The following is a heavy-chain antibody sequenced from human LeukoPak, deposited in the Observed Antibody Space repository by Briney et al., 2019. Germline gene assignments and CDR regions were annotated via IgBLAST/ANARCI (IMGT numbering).Heavy chain of an antibody. Sequence: GGSLRLSCAASGFTFSSYWMHWVRQAPGKGLVWVSRINTDGSRTDYADSVKGRFTISRDNAKNSLYLQMNSLRDEDSAVYYCARDQGIFDYWGQGTLVTVSS. J-gene: IGHJ4*02. CDR3: ARDQGIFDY. V-gene: IGHV3-74*01. CDR1: GFTFSSYW. CDR2: INTDGSRT.